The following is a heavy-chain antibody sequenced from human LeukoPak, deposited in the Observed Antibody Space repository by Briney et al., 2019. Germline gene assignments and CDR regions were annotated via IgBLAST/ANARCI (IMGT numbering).Heavy chain of an antibody. CDR1: GYILTNCY. D-gene: IGHD4-17*01. Sequence: ASVKVSCKASGYILTNCYMHWVRQAPGQGLEWMGMINPSGGAISNAQKFQGRVTMTRDTSSSTGYMELSSLRSEDTAVYYCARAVINYGDYGYWGQGTLVTVSS. J-gene: IGHJ4*02. CDR2: INPSGGAI. CDR3: ARAVINYGDYGY. V-gene: IGHV1-46*01.